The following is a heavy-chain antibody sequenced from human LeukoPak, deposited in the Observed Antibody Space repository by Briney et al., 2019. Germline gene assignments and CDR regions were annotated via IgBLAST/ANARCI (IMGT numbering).Heavy chain of an antibody. CDR2: IWHDGSYK. CDR3: AKVVQYTASTGTGLDY. J-gene: IGHJ4*02. Sequence: SGGSLRLSCAASGFTFSNYGIHWVRQAPGKGLDWVAVIWHDGSYKYYADSVKGRFTISRDNSKNTLYLQMNSLRAEDTAVYYCAKVVQYTASTGTGLDYWGQGTLVTASS. V-gene: IGHV3-33*06. CDR1: GFTFSNYG. D-gene: IGHD6-13*01.